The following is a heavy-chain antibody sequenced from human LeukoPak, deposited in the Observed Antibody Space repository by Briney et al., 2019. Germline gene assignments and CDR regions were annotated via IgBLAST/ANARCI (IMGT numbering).Heavy chain of an antibody. CDR2: ISPRGGST. D-gene: IGHD3-22*01. CDR1: GNTFTSHF. J-gene: IGHJ3*02. CDR3: ARVKSYYYDTSDKDAFDI. V-gene: IGHV1-46*01. Sequence: ASVKVSCKASGNTFTSHFMHWVRQAPGQGLEWMGIISPRGGSTSYTQKFQGRVTMTRDTSTSTVYMELSSLRSEGTAVYYCARVKSYYYDTSDKDAFDIWGQGTMVTVSS.